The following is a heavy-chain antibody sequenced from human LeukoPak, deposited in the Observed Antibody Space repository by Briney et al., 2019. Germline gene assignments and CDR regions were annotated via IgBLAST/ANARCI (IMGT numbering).Heavy chain of an antibody. CDR3: AKDPNSVAGTLFQH. D-gene: IGHD6-19*01. V-gene: IGHV3-30*02. Sequence: FIRYDGSNKYYADSVKGRFTISRDNSKNTLYLQMNSLRAEDTAVYYCAKDPNSVAGTLFQHWGQGTLVTVSS. CDR2: IRYDGSNK. J-gene: IGHJ1*01.